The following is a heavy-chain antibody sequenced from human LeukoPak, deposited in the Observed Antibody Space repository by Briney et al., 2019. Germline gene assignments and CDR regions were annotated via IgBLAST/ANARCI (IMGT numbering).Heavy chain of an antibody. CDR2: IKQDGSEK. Sequence: GGSLRLSCAASGFTFSSYWMSWVRQAPGKGLEWVANIKQDGSEKYYVDSVKGRFTISRDNAKNSLYLQMNSLRAEDTAVYYCAREDYVTALNWFDPWGQGTLVTVSS. J-gene: IGHJ5*02. CDR3: AREDYVTALNWFDP. D-gene: IGHD4-17*01. V-gene: IGHV3-7*01. CDR1: GFTFSSYW.